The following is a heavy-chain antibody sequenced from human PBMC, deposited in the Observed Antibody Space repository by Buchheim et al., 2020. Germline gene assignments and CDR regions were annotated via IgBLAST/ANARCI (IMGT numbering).Heavy chain of an antibody. CDR2: IIPILGIA. CDR3: ATSIADTLPEIDY. J-gene: IGHJ4*02. V-gene: IGHV1-69*04. Sequence: QVQLVQSGAEVKKPGPSVKVSCKASGGTFSSYAICWVRQAPGQGLEWMGRIIPILGIANYAQKFQGRVTITPDNSTSTAYMELSSLRSEDTAVYYCATSIADTLPEIDYWGQGTL. D-gene: IGHD1-14*01. CDR1: GGTFSSYA.